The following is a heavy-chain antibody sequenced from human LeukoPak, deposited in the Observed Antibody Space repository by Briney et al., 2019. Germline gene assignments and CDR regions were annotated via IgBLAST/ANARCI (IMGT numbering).Heavy chain of an antibody. V-gene: IGHV3-30*18. CDR1: GFIFDTYG. CDR2: IAYDGGNK. Sequence: PGGSLRLSCAASGFIFDTYGMLWVRQAPGKGLEWVAVIAYDGGNKVYADSVKGRFTISRDNSKNTLYLQMNSLRGEDTAVYYCAKEKAIATINYGLDVWGQGTTVTVSS. CDR3: AKEKAIATINYGLDV. J-gene: IGHJ6*02. D-gene: IGHD1-1*01.